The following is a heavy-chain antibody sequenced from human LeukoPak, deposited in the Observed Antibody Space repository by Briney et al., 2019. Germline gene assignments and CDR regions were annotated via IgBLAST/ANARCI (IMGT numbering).Heavy chain of an antibody. D-gene: IGHD3-10*01. V-gene: IGHV1-2*02. CDR3: ARETLKRSGDYFDY. J-gene: IGHJ4*02. CDR1: GYTFSGYY. CDR2: INPNSGGT. Sequence: ASVKVSCKASGYTFSGYYMHWVRQAPGQGLEWMGWINPNSGGTNYAQKFQGRVTMTRDTSISTAYMELSRLRSDDTAVYYCARETLKRSGDYFDYWGQGTLVTVSS.